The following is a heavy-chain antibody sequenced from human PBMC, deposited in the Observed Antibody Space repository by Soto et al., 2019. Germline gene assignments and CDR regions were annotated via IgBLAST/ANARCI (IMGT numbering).Heavy chain of an antibody. Sequence: QSQLLQSGAEVKKPGASVKVSCKAPGYTFTSYGISWVRQPPGQGLEWMGWISAYNGNTNYAQKLQGRVTMTTETSTSTAYMALRSLRSDDTAVYYCARSHGDYAGYWGKGTLVIVSS. CDR1: GYTFTSYG. J-gene: IGHJ4*02. D-gene: IGHD4-17*01. V-gene: IGHV1-18*01. CDR3: ARSHGDYAGY. CDR2: ISAYNGNT.